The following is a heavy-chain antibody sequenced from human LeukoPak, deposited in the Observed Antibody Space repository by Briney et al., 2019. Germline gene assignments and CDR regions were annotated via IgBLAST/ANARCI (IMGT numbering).Heavy chain of an antibody. J-gene: IGHJ4*02. Sequence: PSETLSLTCSVSGGSISSYYWSWIRQPPGKGPEWIGYIYYSGSTNYNPSLKSRVTISVDTSEIQLSLKLRSVTAADTAVYYCARAHSSSWYMDYWGQGTLVTVSS. D-gene: IGHD6-13*01. CDR2: IYYSGST. CDR1: GGSISSYY. V-gene: IGHV4-59*01. CDR3: ARAHSSSWYMDY.